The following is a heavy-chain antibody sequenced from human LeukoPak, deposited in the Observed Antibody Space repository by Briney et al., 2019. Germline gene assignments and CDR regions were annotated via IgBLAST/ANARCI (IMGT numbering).Heavy chain of an antibody. CDR2: ISYDGSNK. Sequence: GRSLRLSCAASGVIFSSYGMHWVRQAPGKGLEWVAVISYDGSNKYYADSVKGRFTISRDNSKNTLYLQMNSLRAEDTAVYYCAKVDLRYFDWLPNDYWGQGTLVTVSS. V-gene: IGHV3-30*18. CDR1: GVIFSSYG. CDR3: AKVDLRYFDWLPNDY. D-gene: IGHD3-9*01. J-gene: IGHJ4*02.